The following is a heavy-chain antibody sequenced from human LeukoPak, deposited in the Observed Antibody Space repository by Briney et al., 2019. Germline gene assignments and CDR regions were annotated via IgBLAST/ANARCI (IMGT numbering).Heavy chain of an antibody. CDR3: SALTPLRDRDDY. D-gene: IGHD4-17*01. CDR2: IDSDGSRL. V-gene: IGHV3-74*03. CDR1: GFTFSTSW. J-gene: IGHJ4*02. Sequence: GGSLRLSCEGSGFTFSTSWMHWVRQAPGKGLVWVSRIDSDGSRLTYADSVKGRFTISRDNAKNTVYLQMNSLRAEDTAVYYCSALTPLRDRDDYWGQGTLVTVSS.